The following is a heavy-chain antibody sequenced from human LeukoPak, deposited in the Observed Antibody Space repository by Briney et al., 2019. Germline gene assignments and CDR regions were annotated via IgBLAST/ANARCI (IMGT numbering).Heavy chain of an antibody. CDR1: GFTFSSYA. Sequence: GGSLRLSCSASGFTFSSYAMHWVRQAPGKGLEYVSAISSNGGSTYYADSVEGRFTISRDNSKNTLYLQMSSLRAEDTAVFYCVRRSRDGYNCFDYWGQGTLVTVSS. CDR3: VRRSRDGYNCFDY. J-gene: IGHJ4*02. CDR2: ISSNGGST. D-gene: IGHD5-24*01. V-gene: IGHV3-64D*09.